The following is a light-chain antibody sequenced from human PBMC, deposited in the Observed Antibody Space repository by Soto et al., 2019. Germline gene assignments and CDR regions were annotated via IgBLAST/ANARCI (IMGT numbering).Light chain of an antibody. V-gene: IGKV1-9*01. Sequence: IHVTQSPSSLSASVLDRCTVTCRASQGIGTYLVWYQQKSGKAPTVLIYASSTLQTGVPSRFSGSGSGTDFSLTISSLHPEDVATYYCQQVDSYPRTFGQGTKVDIK. J-gene: IGKJ1*01. CDR1: QGIGTY. CDR2: ASS. CDR3: QQVDSYPRT.